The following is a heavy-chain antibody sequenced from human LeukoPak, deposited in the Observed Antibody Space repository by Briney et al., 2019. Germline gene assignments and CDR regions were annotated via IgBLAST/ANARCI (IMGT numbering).Heavy chain of an antibody. D-gene: IGHD3-22*01. CDR3: ARSDYYDSSGYDY. V-gene: IGHV1-2*02. J-gene: IGHJ4*02. CDR2: INPNSGGT. Sequence: ASVKVSCKASGYTFTGYYMHWVRQAPGQRLEWMGWINPNSGGTNYAQKFQGRVTMTRDTSISTAYMELSRLRSDDTAVYYCARSDYYDSSGYDYWGPGTLVTVSP. CDR1: GYTFTGYY.